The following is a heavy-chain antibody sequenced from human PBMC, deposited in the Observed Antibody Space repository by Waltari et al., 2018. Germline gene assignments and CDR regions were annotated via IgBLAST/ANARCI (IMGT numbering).Heavy chain of an antibody. CDR1: GFTFSSYR. V-gene: IGHV3-21*01. J-gene: IGHJ4*02. D-gene: IGHD3-10*01. CDR3: AREWFGAADY. Sequence: EVQVVESGGGLVKPGGSLRLSCAAYGFTFSSYRMNWVRQAPGKGLEWVSSISSTRSDIYYADSVKGRFTISRDNAKNSLFLQMKSLRVEDTAVYYCAREWFGAADYWGQGTLVTVSS. CDR2: ISSTRSDI.